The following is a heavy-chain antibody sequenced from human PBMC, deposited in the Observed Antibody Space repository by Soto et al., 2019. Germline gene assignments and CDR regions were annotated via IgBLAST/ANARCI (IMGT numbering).Heavy chain of an antibody. D-gene: IGHD5-18*01. J-gene: IGHJ4*02. CDR1: GGSFSGYY. V-gene: IGHV4-34*01. CDR3: ARTPPRIQLRSFDY. CDR2: INHSGST. Sequence: QVQRQQWGAGLLKPSETLSLTCAVYGGSFSGYYWSWIRQPPGKGLEWIGEINHSGSTNYNPSLKIRGTISVDTSKNQSSLKLSSVTAADTAVYYCARTPPRIQLRSFDYWGQGTLVTVSS.